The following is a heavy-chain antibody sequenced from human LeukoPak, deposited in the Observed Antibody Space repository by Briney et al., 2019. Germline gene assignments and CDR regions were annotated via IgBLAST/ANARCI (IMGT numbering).Heavy chain of an antibody. CDR2: IYFSGST. Sequence: PSETLSLTCTVSGGSISSSSYYWGWFRQPPGKGLEWIGNIYFSGSTYYNPSLKSRLTISVDTSKNQFSLKLSSVTAADTAVYYCARLINGWPYYLDFWGQGTLVTVSS. CDR1: GGSISSSSYY. CDR3: ARLINGWPYYLDF. D-gene: IGHD6-19*01. J-gene: IGHJ4*02. V-gene: IGHV4-39*01.